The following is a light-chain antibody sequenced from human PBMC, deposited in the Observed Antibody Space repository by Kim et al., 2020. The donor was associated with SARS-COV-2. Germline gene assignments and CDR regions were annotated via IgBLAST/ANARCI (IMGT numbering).Light chain of an antibody. J-gene: IGLJ3*02. CDR1: SRDVGAHNY. V-gene: IGLV2-14*04. Sequence: GQSSTISCTGTSRDVGAHNYVSWYQQDPGKAPKLMIYDVNKRPSGVSSRFSGSKSGNTASLTISGLQAEDEADYYCSSYTTSSTWLFGGGTQLTVL. CDR3: SSYTTSSTWL. CDR2: DVN.